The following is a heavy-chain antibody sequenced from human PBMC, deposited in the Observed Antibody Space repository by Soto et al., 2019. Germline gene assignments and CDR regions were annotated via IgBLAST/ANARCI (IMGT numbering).Heavy chain of an antibody. CDR1: GGTISSIYY. J-gene: IGHJ6*02. V-gene: IGHV4-39*01. D-gene: IGHD2-2*01. Sequence: SETLSLTCTVSGGTISSIYYWGWIRQPPGKGLEWIGSIYYSGSTYYNPSLKSRVTISVDTSKNQLSLRLSSVTAADTAVYYCGRQPGHCGSTTCFGYYSVDVWGQGTTVTVSS. CDR2: IYYSGST. CDR3: GRQPGHCGSTTCFGYYSVDV.